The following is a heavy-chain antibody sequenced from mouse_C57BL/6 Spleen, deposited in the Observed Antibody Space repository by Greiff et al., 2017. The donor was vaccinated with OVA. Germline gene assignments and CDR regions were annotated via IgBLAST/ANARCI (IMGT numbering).Heavy chain of an antibody. CDR2: ISSGSSTI. CDR1: GFTFSDYG. Sequence: DVKLVASVGCLVTPGGSLQLSCAASGFTFSDYGMHWVRQAPEKGLEWVAYISSGSSTIYYADQVKGRFTISRDNDKNTLFLQMTSLRSEDTTRYYCARTGYYGSSSYWNFDDWGTGTTLTVAS. J-gene: IGHJ1*03. V-gene: IGHV5-17*01. D-gene: IGHD1-1*01. CDR3: ARTGYYGSSSYWNFDD.